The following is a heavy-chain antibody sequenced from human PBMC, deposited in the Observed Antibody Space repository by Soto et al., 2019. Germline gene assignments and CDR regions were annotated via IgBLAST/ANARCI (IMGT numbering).Heavy chain of an antibody. CDR3: ARDPGYDSIVYSSDT. D-gene: IGHD3-22*01. V-gene: IGHV3-30-3*01. J-gene: IGHJ5*02. Sequence: GGSLRLSCAASGFTFSSYAMHWVRQAPGKGLEWVAVISYDGSNKYYADSVKGRFTISRDNSKNTLYLQMNSLRAEDTAVYYCARDPGYDSIVYSSDTWGKETLVTVSS. CDR1: GFTFSSYA. CDR2: ISYDGSNK.